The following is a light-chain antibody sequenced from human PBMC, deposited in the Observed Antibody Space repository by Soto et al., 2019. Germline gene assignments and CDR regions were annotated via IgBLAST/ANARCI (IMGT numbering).Light chain of an antibody. CDR1: SSDVGGYNY. V-gene: IGLV2-14*01. J-gene: IGLJ1*01. CDR3: SSYTSGSAPFV. Sequence: QSVLTQPASVSGSPGQSITISCTGTSSDVGGYNYVSWYQQHPGKAPKLMIHEVSNRPSAVSNRFSGSKSGNTASLTISGLHTEDEADYYCSSYTSGSAPFVFGTGTKLTVL. CDR2: EVS.